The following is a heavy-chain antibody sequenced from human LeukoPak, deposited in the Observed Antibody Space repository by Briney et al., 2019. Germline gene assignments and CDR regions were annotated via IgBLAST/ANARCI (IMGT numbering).Heavy chain of an antibody. V-gene: IGHV3-23*01. Sequence: PGGSLRLSCAASGFTFSSYAMNWVRQAPGKGLEWVSSISGSGGSTYYADSVKGRFTISRDNAKNSLYLQMNSLRAEDTALYYCARVRYSSSWHYYYYYMDVWGKGTTVTVSS. J-gene: IGHJ6*03. CDR1: GFTFSSYA. D-gene: IGHD6-13*01. CDR3: ARVRYSSSWHYYYYYMDV. CDR2: ISGSGGST.